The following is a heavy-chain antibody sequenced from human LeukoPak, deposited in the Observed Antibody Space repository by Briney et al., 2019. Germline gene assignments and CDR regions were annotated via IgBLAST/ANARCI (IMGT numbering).Heavy chain of an antibody. D-gene: IGHD6-13*01. V-gene: IGHV1-24*01. Sequence: GASVKVSCKVSGYTLTELSMHWVRQAPGKGLEWMGGFDPEDGETIYAQKFQGRVTITADKSTSTAYMELSSLRSEDTAVYYCARFRLGGSSSGGGTRFFDYWGQGTLVTVSS. J-gene: IGHJ4*02. CDR2: FDPEDGET. CDR1: GYTLTELS. CDR3: ARFRLGGSSSGGGTRFFDY.